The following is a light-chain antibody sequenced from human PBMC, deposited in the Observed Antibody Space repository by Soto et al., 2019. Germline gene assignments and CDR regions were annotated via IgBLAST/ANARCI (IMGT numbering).Light chain of an antibody. CDR1: SSDVGGYNY. V-gene: IGLV2-14*01. CDR3: SSYTSSSTLYV. CDR2: EVS. J-gene: IGLJ1*01. Sequence: QSMLTQPASVSVSPGQSITISCTGTSSDVGGYNYVSWYQQHPGKAPKLMIYEVSNRPSGVSNRFSGSKSGNTASLTISGLQAEDEADYYCSSYTSSSTLYVFGTGTKVTXL.